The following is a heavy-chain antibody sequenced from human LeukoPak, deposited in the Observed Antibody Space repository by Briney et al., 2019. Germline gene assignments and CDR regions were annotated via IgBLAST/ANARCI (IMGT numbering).Heavy chain of an antibody. Sequence: SETLSLTCTVSGGSVSSGSYYWSWIRQPPGKGLEWIGYIYYSGSTNYNPSLKSRVTISVDTSKNQFSLKLSSVTAADTAVYYCAGDTYYYDSGGYEGPWGQGTLVTVSS. D-gene: IGHD3-22*01. V-gene: IGHV4-61*01. CDR2: IYYSGST. J-gene: IGHJ5*02. CDR1: GGSVSSGSYY. CDR3: AGDTYYYDSGGYEGP.